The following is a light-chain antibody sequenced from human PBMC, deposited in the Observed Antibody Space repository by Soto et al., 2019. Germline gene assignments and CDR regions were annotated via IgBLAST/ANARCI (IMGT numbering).Light chain of an antibody. CDR2: DAS. CDR3: RQRISCPLP. CDR1: QSVSSS. V-gene: IGKV3-11*01. J-gene: IGKJ4*01. Sequence: EIVLTQSPATLSLSPGETATLSCRASQSVSSSLAWYQQKPGQTPRLLISDASNRATGIPARFSGSGSVTDFARPVSSLVPEDFAVYYCRQRISCPLPVGGGTKVEIK.